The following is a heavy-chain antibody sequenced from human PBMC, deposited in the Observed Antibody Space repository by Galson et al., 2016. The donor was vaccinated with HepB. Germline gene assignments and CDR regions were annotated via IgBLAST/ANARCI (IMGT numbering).Heavy chain of an antibody. CDR2: IYHSGST. J-gene: IGHJ4*02. V-gene: IGHV4-4*02. CDR1: GDSISSDNW. CDR3: ARAGIEVAGTFDY. Sequence: SETLSLTCAVSGDSISSDNWWTWVRQPPGKGLEWIREIYHSGSTNYDPSLQSRVTISLDKSKNQFSLRVTSVTAADTAVYYCARAGIEVAGTFDYWGQGTLVTVSS. D-gene: IGHD6-19*01.